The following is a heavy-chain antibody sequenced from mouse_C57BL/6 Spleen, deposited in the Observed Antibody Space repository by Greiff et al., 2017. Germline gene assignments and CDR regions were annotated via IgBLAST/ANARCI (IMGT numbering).Heavy chain of an antibody. V-gene: IGHV5-17*01. J-gene: IGHJ3*01. CDR1: GFTFSDYG. D-gene: IGHD2-2*01. Sequence: EVKLMESGGGLVKPGGSLKLSCAASGFTFSDYGMHWVRQAPEKGLEWVAYISSGSSTIYYADTVKGRFTISRDNAKNTLFLQMTSLRSEDTAMYYCATIYYGYDGFAYWGQGTLVTVSA. CDR2: ISSGSSTI. CDR3: ATIYYGYDGFAY.